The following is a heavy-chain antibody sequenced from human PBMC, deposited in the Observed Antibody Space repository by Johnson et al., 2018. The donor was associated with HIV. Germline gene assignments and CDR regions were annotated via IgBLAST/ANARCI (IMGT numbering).Heavy chain of an antibody. D-gene: IGHD6-13*01. CDR3: SRGIAAAGTPVAFDV. J-gene: IGHJ3*01. CDR1: GFTFDDYG. V-gene: IGHV3-49*04. CDR2: IRSKAYGGTT. Sequence: VQLVESGGGVVQPGRSLRLSCAASGFTFDDYGMTWVRQAPGKGLEWVSFIRSKAYGGTTEYAASVKGRFIISRADSKSIAYLQMTSLKTEDTGVYYCSRGIAAAGTPVAFDVWGQGTMVIVFS.